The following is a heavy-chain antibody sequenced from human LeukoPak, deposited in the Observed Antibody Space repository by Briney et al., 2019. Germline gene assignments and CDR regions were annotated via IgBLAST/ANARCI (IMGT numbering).Heavy chain of an antibody. CDR3: GTLWETGMLRWEARYNNYAMDV. J-gene: IGHJ6*02. CDR2: RIPIFGSA. Sequence: ASVRVSCKASGDMISTYSIGWVRQAPGQGLEWMGGRIPIFGSAKYAQEFQGRVAITADESTNTVYMELSSLRSEDTAIYYCGTLWETGMLRWEARYNNYAMDVWGQGTTVTVSS. CDR1: GDMISTYS. D-gene: IGHD1-14*01. V-gene: IGHV1-69*01.